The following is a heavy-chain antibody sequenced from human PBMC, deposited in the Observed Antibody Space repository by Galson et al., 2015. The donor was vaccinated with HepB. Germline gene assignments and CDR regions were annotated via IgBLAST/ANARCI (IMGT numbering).Heavy chain of an antibody. Sequence: SVKVSCKASGGTFSRYAISWVRQAPGQGLEWMGGIIPILGIANYAQKFQGRVTITADKSTSTAYMELSSLRSEDTAVYYCASPAVTTGGLVDYWGQGTLVTVSS. CDR1: GGTFSRYA. CDR3: ASPAVTTGGLVDY. CDR2: IIPILGIA. J-gene: IGHJ4*02. D-gene: IGHD4-17*01. V-gene: IGHV1-69*10.